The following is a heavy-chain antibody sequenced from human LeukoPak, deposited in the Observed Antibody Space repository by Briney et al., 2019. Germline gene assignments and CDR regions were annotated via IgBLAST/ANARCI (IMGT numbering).Heavy chain of an antibody. Sequence: PGGSLPVSCAASGFTVSSNYMSWVRQAPGKGLEWVSVIYSGGRTYYADSVKGRFTISRDNSKNTLYLQMNSLRAEDTAVYYCARDSKKRGYSYGFDYWGQGSLLTVPS. J-gene: IGHJ4*01. D-gene: IGHD5-18*01. CDR2: IYSGGRT. CDR3: ARDSKKRGYSYGFDY. V-gene: IGHV3-66*01. CDR1: GFTVSSNY.